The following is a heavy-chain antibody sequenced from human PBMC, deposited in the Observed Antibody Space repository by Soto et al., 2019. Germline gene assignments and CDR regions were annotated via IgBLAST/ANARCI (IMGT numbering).Heavy chain of an antibody. V-gene: IGHV1-8*01. J-gene: IGHJ5*02. Sequence: ASVKVSCKASGYTFTSYDINWVRQATGQGLEWMGWMNPNSGNTGYAQKFQGRVTMTRNSSISTAYIELSSLRSEDTAVYYCARRTLRFRGGFDPWGQGTLVTVSS. CDR1: GYTFTSYD. D-gene: IGHD3-10*01. CDR3: ARRTLRFRGGFDP. CDR2: MNPNSGNT.